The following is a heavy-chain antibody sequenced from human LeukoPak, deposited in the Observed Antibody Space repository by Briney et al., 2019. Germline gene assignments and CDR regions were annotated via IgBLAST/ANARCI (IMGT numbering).Heavy chain of an antibody. J-gene: IGHJ4*02. CDR1: GFTVSSVY. V-gene: IGHV3-66*01. CDR3: ARNSYSRGWYRTFDS. D-gene: IGHD6-19*01. CDR2: IYSGGST. Sequence: GGSLRLSCAASGFTVSSVYMSWVRKAPGKGLEWVSVIYSGGSTYYTDSVKGRFTISRDNSRNTLYLQMNSLRAEDTAVYYCARNSYSRGWYRTFDSWGQGALVTVSS.